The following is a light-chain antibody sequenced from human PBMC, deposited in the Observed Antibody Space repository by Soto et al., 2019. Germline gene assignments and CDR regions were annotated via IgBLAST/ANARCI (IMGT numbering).Light chain of an antibody. CDR3: QQYNNFSPWP. CDR2: DAS. CDR1: HTICDW. J-gene: IGKJ1*01. Sequence: IQMTQSPSTLSASVGDRVTITCRASHTICDWLAWYQQRPGKAPKLLIYDASSLERGVPSRFSGSRSGTEFTLTISSLQPDDFATYYCQQYNNFSPWPFGQGTKVDIK. V-gene: IGKV1-5*01.